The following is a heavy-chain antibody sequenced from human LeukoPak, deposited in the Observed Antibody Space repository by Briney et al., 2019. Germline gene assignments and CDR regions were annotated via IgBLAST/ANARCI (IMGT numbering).Heavy chain of an antibody. Sequence: GASVKVSCKASVYTFTSYDINWVRQATGQGLEWMEWMNPNSCNTGYAQKFQGRVTMTRNTSISTAYLELSSLRSEDTAVYYCASPPTDGDYGSFDYCGQGTLVTVSS. CDR3: ASPPTDGDYGSFDY. D-gene: IGHD4-17*01. V-gene: IGHV1-8*01. CDR1: VYTFTSYD. CDR2: MNPNSCNT. J-gene: IGHJ4*02.